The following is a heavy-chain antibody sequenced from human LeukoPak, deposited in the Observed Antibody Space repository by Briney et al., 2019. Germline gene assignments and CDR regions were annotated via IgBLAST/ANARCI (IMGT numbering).Heavy chain of an antibody. J-gene: IGHJ4*02. V-gene: IGHV1-18*01. CDR2: VSAYGDNT. D-gene: IGHD2-15*01. Sequence: ASVKVSCKTSGYTFANYGITWVRQAPGQGLEWMGWVSAYGDNTNYVQKIQGRVTMTTDTSTSTAYMELRSLRCDDTAVYYCARDCIGCHGFDYWGQGTLVTVSS. CDR1: GYTFANYG. CDR3: ARDCIGCHGFDY.